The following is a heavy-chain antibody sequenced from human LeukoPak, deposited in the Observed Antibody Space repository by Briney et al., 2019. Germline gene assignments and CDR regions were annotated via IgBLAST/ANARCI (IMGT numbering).Heavy chain of an antibody. CDR1: GYTFTGYF. J-gene: IGHJ4*02. CDR3: ARAWGSLYYFDY. CDR2: INPNNGFT. V-gene: IGHV1-2*06. D-gene: IGHD3-16*01. Sequence: ASVKVSCKASGYTFTGYFLHWVRQAPGQGLEWMGRINPNNGFTNYTQKFKGRVTMTRDTSISTAYMELNRLTSDDTAVFYCARAWGSLYYFDYWGQGTLVTVSS.